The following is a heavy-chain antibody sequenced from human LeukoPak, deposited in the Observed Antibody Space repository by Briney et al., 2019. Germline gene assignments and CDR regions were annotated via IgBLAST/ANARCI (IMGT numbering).Heavy chain of an antibody. CDR1: GGTFSSYA. V-gene: IGHV1-69*13. D-gene: IGHD3-22*01. J-gene: IGHJ5*02. CDR3: ASRAHGSSGYYH. CDR2: IIPIFGTA. Sequence: SVKVSCKASGGTFSSYAISWVRQAPGQGLEWMGGIIPIFGTANYAQKLQGRVTITADESASTAYMELSSLRSEDTAVYYCASRAHGSSGYYHWGQGTLVTVSS.